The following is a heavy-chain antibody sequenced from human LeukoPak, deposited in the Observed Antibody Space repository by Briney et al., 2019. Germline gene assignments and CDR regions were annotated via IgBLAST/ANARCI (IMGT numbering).Heavy chain of an antibody. Sequence: SETLSLTCTVSGGSISSSSYYWGWIRQPPGKGLEWIGGIYSSGSTYYNPSLKSRVTISVDMSKNQFSLSLRSVTAADTAVYYCARGALLWFGAKMEYYFDYWGRGTLVTVSS. J-gene: IGHJ4*02. CDR2: IYSSGST. CDR1: GGSISSSSYY. CDR3: ARGALLWFGAKMEYYFDY. V-gene: IGHV4-39*07. D-gene: IGHD3-10*01.